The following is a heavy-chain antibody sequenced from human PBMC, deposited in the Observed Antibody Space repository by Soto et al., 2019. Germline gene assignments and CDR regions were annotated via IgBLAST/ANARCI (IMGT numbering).Heavy chain of an antibody. CDR3: ARDRNPSQLFY. CDR1: GGSIRDYY. Sequence: SETLSLTCTVSGGSIRDYYWTWIRQPPGKGLEWIGHIYYSGTTNYNPSLEGRVTISVDTSKNQFSLRLNSVTAADTAVYYCARDRNPSQLFYWGQGALVTVSS. CDR2: IYYSGTT. J-gene: IGHJ4*02. V-gene: IGHV4-59*12.